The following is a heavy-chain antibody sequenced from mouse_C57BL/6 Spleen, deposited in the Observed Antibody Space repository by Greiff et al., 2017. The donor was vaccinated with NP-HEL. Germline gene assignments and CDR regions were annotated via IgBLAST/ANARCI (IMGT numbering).Heavy chain of an antibody. D-gene: IGHD1-1*01. J-gene: IGHJ4*01. CDR3: ARRVDYGSSFYYYAMDY. CDR1: GYTFTSYW. CDR2: IHPNRGST. V-gene: IGHV1-64*01. Sequence: QVQLQQPGAELVKPGASVKLSCKASGYTFTSYWLHWVTQRPGPGLEWIGMIHPNRGSTNYNEKFKSKATLTVDKSSSTAYMQLSSLTSEDSAVYYCARRVDYGSSFYYYAMDYWGQGTSVTVSS.